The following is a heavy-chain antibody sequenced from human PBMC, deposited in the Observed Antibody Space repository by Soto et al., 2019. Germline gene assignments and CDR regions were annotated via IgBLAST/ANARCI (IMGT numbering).Heavy chain of an antibody. J-gene: IGHJ6*02. CDR1: GGSVSYYF. Sequence: QVQLQESGPGLVKPSETLSLTCTVSGGSVSYYFWRWIRQPPGKGLEWIGDIYYNGNTNYNPSLKSPVTISLHTPQDPFSLRLSSVTAAGTAVYYCARYCAGDGYSYYYYGMDLWGHGTTVTVSS. D-gene: IGHD2-21*02. CDR2: IYYNGNT. CDR3: ARYCAGDGYSYYYYGMDL. V-gene: IGHV4-59*02.